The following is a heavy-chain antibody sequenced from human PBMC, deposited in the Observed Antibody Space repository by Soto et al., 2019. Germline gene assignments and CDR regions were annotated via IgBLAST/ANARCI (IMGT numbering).Heavy chain of an antibody. CDR3: AKDLLGPGRAYGMDV. Sequence: QVQLVESGGGVVQPGRSLRLSCAASGFTFSSYGMHWVRQAPGKGLAWVAVISYDGSNKYYAESVKGRFTISRDNSKNTVYLQMNSLRAEDTAVYYCAKDLLGPGRAYGMDVWGQGTTVTVSS. D-gene: IGHD7-27*01. CDR1: GFTFSSYG. CDR2: ISYDGSNK. J-gene: IGHJ6*02. V-gene: IGHV3-30*18.